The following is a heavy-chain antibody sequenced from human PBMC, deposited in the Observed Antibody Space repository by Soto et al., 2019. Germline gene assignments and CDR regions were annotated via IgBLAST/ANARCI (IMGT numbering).Heavy chain of an antibody. J-gene: IGHJ6*02. CDR3: ATGRGVRGVIITTYYYYGLDV. CDR2: INHSGST. CDR1: GGSFSGYY. Sequence: TSETLSLTCAVYGGSFSGYYWSWIRQPPGKGLEWIGEINHSGSTNYNPSLRSRVTISVDTSKNQFSLKLSSVSAADTAVYYCATGRGVRGVIITTYYYYGLDVWGQGTTVTV. D-gene: IGHD3-10*01. V-gene: IGHV4-34*01.